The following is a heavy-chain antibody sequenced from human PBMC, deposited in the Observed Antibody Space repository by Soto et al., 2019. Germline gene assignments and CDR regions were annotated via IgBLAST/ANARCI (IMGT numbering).Heavy chain of an antibody. J-gene: IGHJ6*02. CDR1: GFTFSNAW. CDR3: TTRHIMITFGGVISTSLGMDG. V-gene: IGHV3-15*01. D-gene: IGHD3-16*02. Sequence: EVQLVESGGGLVKPGGSLRLSCAASGFTFSNAWMSWGRQAPGKGLEWVGRIKSKTDGGTTDYAAPVKGRFTISRDDSKNTLYLQMNSLKTEDTGVYYFTTRHIMITFGGVISTSLGMDGWGQGTKVTVSS. CDR2: IKSKTDGGTT.